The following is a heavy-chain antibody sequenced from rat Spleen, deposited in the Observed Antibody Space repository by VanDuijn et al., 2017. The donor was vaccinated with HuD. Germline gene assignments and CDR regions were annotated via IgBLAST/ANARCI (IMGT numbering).Heavy chain of an antibody. CDR3: ARHPQLGTFWYFDF. CDR1: GFTFSIYG. D-gene: IGHD3-4*01. Sequence: EVQLVDHGGGLVQPGRSLNLSCAPSGFTFSIYGLAWVRHTPTKGLEWVASIGAGGGNTYYRDSVKGRFTISRDNAKSTLYLQMDSLKSEDTATYYCARHPQLGTFWYFDFWGPGTMVTVSS. CDR2: IGAGGGNT. J-gene: IGHJ1*01. V-gene: IGHV5S13*01.